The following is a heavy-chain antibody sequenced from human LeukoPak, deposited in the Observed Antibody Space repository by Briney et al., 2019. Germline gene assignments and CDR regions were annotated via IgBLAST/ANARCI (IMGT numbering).Heavy chain of an antibody. CDR2: ISSTGTTI. V-gene: IGHV3-11*04. CDR3: ARGQWLPKYYFDC. D-gene: IGHD6-19*01. CDR1: GFTFSNAW. J-gene: IGHJ4*02. Sequence: PGGSLRLSCAASGFTFSNAWMSWVRQAPGKGLEWISYISSTGTTIYYADSVKGRFTISRDNAKNSLYLHMNSLRAEDTAVYYCARGQWLPKYYFDCWGQGTLVTVSS.